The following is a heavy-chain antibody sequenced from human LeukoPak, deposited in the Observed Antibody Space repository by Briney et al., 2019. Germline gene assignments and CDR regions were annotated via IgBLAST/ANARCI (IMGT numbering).Heavy chain of an antibody. J-gene: IGHJ4*02. CDR3: VRAAAGELDY. Sequence: SETLSLTCTVSGGSIISHYWSWIRKPPGKGLEWIGYIYYSGSTNYNPSLKSRVTISVDTSKNQFSLKLSSVTAADTAVYYCVRAAAGELDYWGQGTLDTVSS. D-gene: IGHD6-13*01. CDR2: IYYSGST. CDR1: GGSIISHY. V-gene: IGHV4-59*11.